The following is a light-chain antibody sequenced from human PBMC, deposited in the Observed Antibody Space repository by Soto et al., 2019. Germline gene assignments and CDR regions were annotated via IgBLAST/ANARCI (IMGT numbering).Light chain of an antibody. V-gene: IGKV1-5*03. J-gene: IGKJ1*01. Sequence: DIQMIESPSTLSASVGDRVTITWRASQSISSWLAWYQQKPGKAPKLLIYKASSLESGVPSRFSGSGSGTEFTLTISSLQPDDFATYYCQQFNSYSPGSFGQGTEVDIK. CDR3: QQFNSYSPGS. CDR2: KAS. CDR1: QSISSW.